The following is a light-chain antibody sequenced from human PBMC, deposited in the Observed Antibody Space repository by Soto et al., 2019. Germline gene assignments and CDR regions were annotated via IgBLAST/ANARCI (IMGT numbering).Light chain of an antibody. Sequence: QSSLTQPASVSGSPGQSITISCTGTSSDVGGFNSVSWYQLRPGTAPKLILYDVVDRPSGVSYRFSGSKSGNTASLTISGLQAADGADYFCSSYSSTMNKVFGSGTKITDL. V-gene: IGLV2-14*03. CDR2: DVV. CDR3: SSYSSTMNKV. CDR1: SSDVGGFNS. J-gene: IGLJ1*01.